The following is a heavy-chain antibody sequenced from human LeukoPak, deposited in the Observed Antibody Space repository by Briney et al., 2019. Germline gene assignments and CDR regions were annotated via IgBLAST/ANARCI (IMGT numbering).Heavy chain of an antibody. CDR2: ISGSGGST. Sequence: PGGSLRLSCAASGFTFSSYAMSWVRQAQGKGLEWVSAISGSGGSTYYADSVKGRFTISRDNSKKTLYLQMNSLRAEDTAVYYCAKIKRSRIAVAGLYFDYWGQGTLVTVSS. CDR1: GFTFSSYA. J-gene: IGHJ4*02. V-gene: IGHV3-23*01. CDR3: AKIKRSRIAVAGLYFDY. D-gene: IGHD6-19*01.